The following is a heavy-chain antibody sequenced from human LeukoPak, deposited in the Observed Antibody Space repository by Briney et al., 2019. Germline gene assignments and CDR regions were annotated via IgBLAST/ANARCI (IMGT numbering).Heavy chain of an antibody. Sequence: ASVKVSCKASGYTFTSYDINWVRQATGQGLEWMGWMNPNSGNTGYAQKFQGRVTMTRDTSISIAYMELSSLRSEDTAVYYCARGYCPTPTCYSDNWFDPWGQGTLVTVSS. D-gene: IGHD2-2*01. J-gene: IGHJ5*02. CDR3: ARGYCPTPTCYSDNWFDP. CDR1: GYTFTSYD. V-gene: IGHV1-8*02. CDR2: MNPNSGNT.